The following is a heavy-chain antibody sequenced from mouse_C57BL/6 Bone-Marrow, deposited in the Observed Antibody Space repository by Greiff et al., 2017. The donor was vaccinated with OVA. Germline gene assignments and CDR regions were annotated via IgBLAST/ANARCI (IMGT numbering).Heavy chain of an antibody. CDR2: IDPNSGGT. CDR1: GYTFTSYW. V-gene: IGHV1-72*01. CDR3: ARRDYGSSYGRDYAMDY. J-gene: IGHJ4*01. D-gene: IGHD1-1*01. Sequence: QVQLQQSGAELVKPGASVKLSCKASGYTFTSYWMHWVKQRPGRGLEWIGRIDPNSGGTKYNEKFKSKATLTVDKPSSTAYMQLSSLTSEDSAVYSCARRDYGSSYGRDYAMDYWGQGTSVTVSS.